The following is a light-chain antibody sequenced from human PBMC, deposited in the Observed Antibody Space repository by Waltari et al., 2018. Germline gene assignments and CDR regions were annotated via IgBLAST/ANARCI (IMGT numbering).Light chain of an antibody. J-gene: IGKJ1*01. Sequence: EIVMTQSPAILSVSPGERATLPCRASQNIGSNLGWYHKKPGQAPRPLIYGASTRATGVPARFSGSGSGTDFTLTISSLQSEDFAVYYCQHYHNWPPWTFGQGTTVEIK. CDR3: QHYHNWPPWT. CDR1: QNIGSN. V-gene: IGKV3-15*01. CDR2: GAS.